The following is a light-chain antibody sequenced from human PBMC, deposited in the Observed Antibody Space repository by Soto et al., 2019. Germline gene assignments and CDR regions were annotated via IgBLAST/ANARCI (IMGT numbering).Light chain of an antibody. V-gene: IGLV1-40*01. CDR2: HNS. J-gene: IGLJ1*01. Sequence: QSVLTQPPSVSGGAGQRVTISWTGSRSNIGAGYEVHWYQQLPGTAPKLLIYHNSNRPSGVPDRFSGSKSGTSASLAITGLQAEDEADYYCQSYDSSLSGSRVFGTGTKVTVL. CDR1: RSNIGAGYE. CDR3: QSYDSSLSGSRV.